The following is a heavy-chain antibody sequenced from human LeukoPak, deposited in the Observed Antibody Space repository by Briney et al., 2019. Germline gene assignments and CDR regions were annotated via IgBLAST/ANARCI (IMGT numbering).Heavy chain of an antibody. V-gene: IGHV3-21*01. CDR2: ISSSSSYI. CDR1: AFTFSTYS. Sequence: PGGSLRPSCAASAFTFSTYSMNWVRQAPGKGLEWVSSISSSSSYIYYADSVKGRFTISRDNAKNSLYLQMNGLRAEDTAVYYCAREDGYCSGGNCYSYFDSWGQGTLVTVSS. CDR3: AREDGYCSGGNCYSYFDS. J-gene: IGHJ4*02. D-gene: IGHD2-15*01.